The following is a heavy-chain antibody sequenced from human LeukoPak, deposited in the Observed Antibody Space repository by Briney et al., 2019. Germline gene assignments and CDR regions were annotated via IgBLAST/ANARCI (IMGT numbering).Heavy chain of an antibody. CDR1: GYTFTSYD. CDR2: MNPNSGNT. V-gene: IGHV1-8*03. CDR3: ARGIRSVGENYYYYYYMDV. D-gene: IGHD3-16*01. Sequence: GASVKVSCKASGYTFTSYDINWVRQATGQGLEWMGWMNPNSGNTGYAQKFQGRVTITRNTSISTAHMELSSLRSEDTAVYYRARGIRSVGENYYYYYYMDVWGKGTTVTVSS. J-gene: IGHJ6*03.